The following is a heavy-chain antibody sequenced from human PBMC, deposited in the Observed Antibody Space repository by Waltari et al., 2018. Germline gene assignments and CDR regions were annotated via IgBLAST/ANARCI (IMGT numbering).Heavy chain of an antibody. V-gene: IGHV1-2*02. J-gene: IGHJ5*02. CDR2: INPYSGGT. D-gene: IGHD6-13*01. Sequence: QVQVVQSGAEVKKPGASVKVSCKASGYTFNGYYMNWVRQAPGQGLEWVAWINPYSGGTNYAQKFHGRVTMTRDTAISTVYMELSRLRSDDTAVYYCVGFTAASGDKWFDPWGQGTLVTVSS. CDR3: VGFTAASGDKWFDP. CDR1: GYTFNGYY.